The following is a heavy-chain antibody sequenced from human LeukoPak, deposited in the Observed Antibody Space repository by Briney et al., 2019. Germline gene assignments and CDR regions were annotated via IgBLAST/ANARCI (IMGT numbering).Heavy chain of an antibody. CDR3: ARTLRYFDWLSHTNYMDV. J-gene: IGHJ6*03. CDR2: IKQDGSEK. CDR1: GFTFSSYW. V-gene: IGHV3-7*01. D-gene: IGHD3-9*01. Sequence: PGGSLRLPCAASGFTFSSYWMSWVRQAPGKGLEWVANIKQDGSEKYYVDSVKGRFTISRDNAKNSLYLQMNSLRAEDTAVYYCARTLRYFDWLSHTNYMDVWGKGTTVTISS.